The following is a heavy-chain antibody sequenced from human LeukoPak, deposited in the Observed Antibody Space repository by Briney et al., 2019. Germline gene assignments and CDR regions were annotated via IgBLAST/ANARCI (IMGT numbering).Heavy chain of an antibody. D-gene: IGHD3-10*01. V-gene: IGHV1-18*01. CDR1: GYTFTSYG. J-gene: IGHJ5*02. CDR3: ARLDYYGSGSYEWNWFDP. Sequence: ASVKVSCKASGYTFTSYGISWVRQAPGQGLEWMGWISAYNGNTNNAQKLQGRVTMTTDTSTSTAYMELRSLRSDDTAVYYCARLDYYGSGSYEWNWFDPWGQGTLVTVSS. CDR2: ISAYNGNT.